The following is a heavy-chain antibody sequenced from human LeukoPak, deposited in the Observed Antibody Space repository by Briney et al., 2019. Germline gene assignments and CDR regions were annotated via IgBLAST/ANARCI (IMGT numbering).Heavy chain of an antibody. CDR2: SRNKARGYTT. D-gene: IGHD4-23*01. J-gene: IGHJ4*02. CDR3: ARDRATNSFNYYFDY. V-gene: IGHV3-72*01. Sequence: GGSLRLSCAASGFTFSDHYMDWVRQAPGKGLEWVGRSRNKARGYTTEYAASVKGRFTISRDDSKNSVFLQMNSLKNEDTAVYYCARDRATNSFNYYFDYWGQGTLVTVSS. CDR1: GFTFSDHY.